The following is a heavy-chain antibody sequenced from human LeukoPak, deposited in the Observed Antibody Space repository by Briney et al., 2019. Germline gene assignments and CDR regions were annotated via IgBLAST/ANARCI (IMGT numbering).Heavy chain of an antibody. CDR1: GFTFSDYY. CDR3: AKDLGVTTFDY. Sequence: GGSLRLSCAASGFTFSDYYMNWIRQAPGKGLEWVSYISSSGTTIYYADPVKGRFTISRDNTKNSLYLQMNSLRAEDTAVYYCAKDLGVTTFDYWGQGTLVTVSA. CDR2: ISSSGTTI. J-gene: IGHJ4*02. V-gene: IGHV3-11*01. D-gene: IGHD2-21*02.